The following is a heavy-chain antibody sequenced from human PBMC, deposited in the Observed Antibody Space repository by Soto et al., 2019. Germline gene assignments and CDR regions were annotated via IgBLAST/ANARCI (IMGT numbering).Heavy chain of an antibody. D-gene: IGHD3-10*01. Sequence: ILSLTCTVSGGSISSGGYYWSGIHHHPGKGLEWIGYIYYSGSTYYNPSLKSRVTISVDTSKNQFSLKLSSVTAADTAVYYCARDRGYYHGSGRQNLFDPWGQATLVIV. CDR1: GGSISSGGYY. CDR3: ARDRGYYHGSGRQNLFDP. J-gene: IGHJ5*02. CDR2: IYYSGST. V-gene: IGHV4-31*03.